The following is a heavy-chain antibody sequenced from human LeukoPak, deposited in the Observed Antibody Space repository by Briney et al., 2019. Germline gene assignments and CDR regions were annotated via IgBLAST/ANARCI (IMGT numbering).Heavy chain of an antibody. J-gene: IGHJ4*02. CDR3: ARASHYDSSGLYFDY. CDR1: GGSIRGGGYY. D-gene: IGHD3-22*01. V-gene: IGHV4-31*03. Sequence: SQTLSLTCTVPGGSIRGGGYYWSWIRQHPWMGLEWIGYIYSSGSTSYKPSLKSRVTISLDTSENQFSLKLTSVTAADTAVYYCARASHYDSSGLYFDYWGQGTLVTVSS. CDR2: IYSSGST.